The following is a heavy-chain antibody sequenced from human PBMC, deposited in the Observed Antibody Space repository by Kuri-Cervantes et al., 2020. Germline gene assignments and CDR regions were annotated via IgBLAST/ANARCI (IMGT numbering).Heavy chain of an antibody. J-gene: IGHJ4*02. CDR3: ARGGRGEDYFDY. V-gene: IGHV3-11*01. CDR2: ISNTGGTI. D-gene: IGHD3-10*01. Sequence: GESLKISCAASGFTSSDYYMSWIRQAPGKGLEWVSYISNTGGTIYYADSVKGRFTISRDNAKNSLYLQMNSLRAEDTAVYYCARGGRGEDYFDYWGQGTLVTVSS. CDR1: GFTSSDYY.